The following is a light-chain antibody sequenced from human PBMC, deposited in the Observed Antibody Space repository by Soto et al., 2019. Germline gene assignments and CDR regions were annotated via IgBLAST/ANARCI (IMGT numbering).Light chain of an antibody. V-gene: IGKV3-15*01. J-gene: IGKJ1*01. CDR1: RSVDTD. CDR2: ATS. CDR3: HQYYNRPPWT. Sequence: EILMTQSPATLSVSPGDSATISCRASRSVDTDLDWYQQKPGQAPRLLVFATSARATGVPDRFRGSRSGTDFSLTISSLQPADSATYYCHQYYNRPPWTFGQGTKVEIK.